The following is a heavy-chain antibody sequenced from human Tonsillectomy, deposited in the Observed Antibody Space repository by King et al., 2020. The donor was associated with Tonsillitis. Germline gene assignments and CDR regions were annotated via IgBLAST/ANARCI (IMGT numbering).Heavy chain of an antibody. Sequence: QLVQSGAEVKKPGASVKVSCKASGYTFTSYYMHWVRQAPGQGLEWMGIINPSGGSTSYAQKFQGRVTMTRETSTSTVYMELSSLRSEDTAVYYCARDREDSGSYSPMGVWYFDLWGRGTLVTVSS. CDR1: GYTFTSYY. CDR2: INPSGGST. CDR3: ARDREDSGSYSPMGVWYFDL. V-gene: IGHV1-46*01. D-gene: IGHD1-26*01. J-gene: IGHJ2*01.